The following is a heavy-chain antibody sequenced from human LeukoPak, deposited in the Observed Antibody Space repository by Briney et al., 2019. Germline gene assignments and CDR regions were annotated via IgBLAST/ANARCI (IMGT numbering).Heavy chain of an antibody. J-gene: IGHJ4*02. CDR2: INPNSSGT. CDR3: ARACYYYDSSGYYLAYYFDY. D-gene: IGHD3-22*01. Sequence: ASVKVSCKASGYTFTGYYMHWVRQAPGQGLEWMGRINPNSSGTNYAQKFQGRVTMTRDTAISTAYMELSRLRSDDTAVYYCARACYYYDSSGYYLAYYFDYWGQGTLVTVSS. V-gene: IGHV1-2*06. CDR1: GYTFTGYY.